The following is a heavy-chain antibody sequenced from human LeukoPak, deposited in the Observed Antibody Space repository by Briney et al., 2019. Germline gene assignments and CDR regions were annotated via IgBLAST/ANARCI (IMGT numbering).Heavy chain of an antibody. CDR1: GGSISSGSYY. CDR2: IYTSGST. J-gene: IGHJ3*02. V-gene: IGHV4-61*02. D-gene: IGHD1-26*01. Sequence: PSQTLSLTCTASGGSISSGSYYWSWIRQPAGKGLEWIGRIYTSGSTNYNPSLKSRVTISVDTSKNQFSLKLSSVTAADTAVYYCARDPGGPIWGQGTMVTVSS. CDR3: ARDPGGPI.